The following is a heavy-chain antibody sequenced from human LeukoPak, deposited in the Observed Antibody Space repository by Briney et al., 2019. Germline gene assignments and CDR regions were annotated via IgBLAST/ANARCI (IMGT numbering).Heavy chain of an antibody. CDR3: ARGGSKFDY. V-gene: IGHV3-23*01. J-gene: IGHJ4*02. D-gene: IGHD3-10*01. Sequence: GGSLRLSCAASGFTFSSYAMSWVRQAPGKGLEWVSAISGSGGSTYYADSVKGRFTISRDNSKNTLYLQMGSLRVEDMAVYYRARGGSKFDYWGQGTLVTVSS. CDR1: GFTFSSYA. CDR2: ISGSGGST.